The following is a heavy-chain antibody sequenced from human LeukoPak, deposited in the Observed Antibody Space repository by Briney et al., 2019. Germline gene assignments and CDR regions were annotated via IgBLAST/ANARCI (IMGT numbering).Heavy chain of an antibody. CDR1: GFTFSSYA. Sequence: PGGSLRLSCAASGFTFSSYAMSWVRQAPGKGLEWVSAISGSGGSTYYADSVKGRFTISRDNYKNTLYLQMDSLRAADPAVYFWEKDGCTYYYYVSSGYSLASYYCGQGALVTVSS. D-gene: IGHD3-22*01. CDR3: EKDGCTYYYYVSSGYSLASYY. CDR2: ISGSGGST. V-gene: IGHV3-23*01. J-gene: IGHJ4*02.